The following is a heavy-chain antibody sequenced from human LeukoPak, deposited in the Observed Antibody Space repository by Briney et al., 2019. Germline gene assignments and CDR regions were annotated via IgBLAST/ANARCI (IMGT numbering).Heavy chain of an antibody. J-gene: IGHJ4*02. CDR1: GYTFTSYD. CDR2: MNPNSGNT. CDR3: AKGTYYYGSGSYTV. Sequence: ASVKVSCKASGYTFTSYDINWVRLATGQGLEWMGWMNPNSGNTGYAQKFQGRVTMTRNTSISTAYMELSSLRSEDTAVYYCAKGTYYYGSGSYTVWGQGTLVTVSS. V-gene: IGHV1-8*01. D-gene: IGHD3-10*01.